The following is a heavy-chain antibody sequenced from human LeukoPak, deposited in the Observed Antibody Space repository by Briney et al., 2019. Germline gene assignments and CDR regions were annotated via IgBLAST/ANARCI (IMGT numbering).Heavy chain of an antibody. CDR2: IRSKNYGGTT. CDR3: TRIIVATKDY. D-gene: IGHD5-12*01. Sequence: GGSLRLSCTGSGFTFGDYAMNCVRQAPGKGLEWVGFIRSKNYGGTTEYAASVKGRFTISRDDSRSIAYLQMNSLKTEDTAVYYCTRIIVATKDYWGQGTLVTVSS. J-gene: IGHJ4*02. V-gene: IGHV3-49*04. CDR1: GFTFGDYA.